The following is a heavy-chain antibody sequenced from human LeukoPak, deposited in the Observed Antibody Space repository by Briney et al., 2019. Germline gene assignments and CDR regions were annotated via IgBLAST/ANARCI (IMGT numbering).Heavy chain of an antibody. J-gene: IGHJ6*03. V-gene: IGHV3-53*01. CDR3: ASGSGSYRTPYYYMDV. Sequence: GGSLRLSCAASGFTVSSNYMSWVRQAPGKGLEWVSGIYSGGSTYYADSVKGRFTISRDNSKNTLYLQMNSLRAEDTAVYYCASGSGSYRTPYYYMDVWGTGTTVTVS. CDR2: IYSGGST. D-gene: IGHD3-10*01. CDR1: GFTVSSNY.